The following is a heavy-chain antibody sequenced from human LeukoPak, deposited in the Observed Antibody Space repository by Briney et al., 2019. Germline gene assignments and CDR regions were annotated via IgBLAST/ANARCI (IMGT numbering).Heavy chain of an antibody. Sequence: PSQTLSLTCTVSGGSISSGDYYWRWIRQPPGTGLEWLGYIYYSGSTYYNPSLKSRVTISVDTSKNQFSLKLSSVTAADTAVYYCARGRGVTGYYPPTLDYWGQGTLVTVSS. J-gene: IGHJ4*02. D-gene: IGHD3-9*01. CDR3: ARGRGVTGYYPPTLDY. CDR2: IYYSGST. V-gene: IGHV4-30-4*08. CDR1: GGSISSGDYY.